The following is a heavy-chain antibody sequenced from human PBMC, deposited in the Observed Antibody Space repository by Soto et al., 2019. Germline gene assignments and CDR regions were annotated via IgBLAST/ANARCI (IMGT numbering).Heavy chain of an antibody. CDR3: ARVGGYSGYDYYYYYGMDV. CDR1: GGSFSGYY. V-gene: IGHV4-34*01. D-gene: IGHD5-12*01. J-gene: IGHJ6*02. Sequence: SETLSLTCAVYGGSFSGYYWSWIRQPPGKGLERIGEINHSGSTNYNPSLKSRVTISVDTSKNQFSLKLSSVTAADTAVYYCARVGGYSGYDYYYYYGMDVWGQGTTVTVSS. CDR2: INHSGST.